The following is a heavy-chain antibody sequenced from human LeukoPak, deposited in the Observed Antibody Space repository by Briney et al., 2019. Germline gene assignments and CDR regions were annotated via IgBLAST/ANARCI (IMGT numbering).Heavy chain of an antibody. D-gene: IGHD3-22*01. V-gene: IGHV4-59*08. J-gene: IGHJ5*02. CDR3: ARGHYYYESSGVNYNWFDP. CDR1: GGSISSYY. CDR2: IYYTGST. Sequence: SETLSLTCTVSGGSISSYYWSWIRQPPGKGLEWIGYIYYTGSTNYNPSLKSRLTISVDTSKNQFSLKLSSVTAADTAVYYCARGHYYYESSGVNYNWFDPWGQGTLVTVSS.